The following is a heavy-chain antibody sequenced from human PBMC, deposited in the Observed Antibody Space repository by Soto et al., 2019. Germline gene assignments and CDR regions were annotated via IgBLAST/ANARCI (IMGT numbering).Heavy chain of an antibody. CDR1: GGSFSGYY. D-gene: IGHD3-16*02. V-gene: IGHV4-34*01. Sequence: PSETLSLTCAVYGGSFSGYYWGWIRQPPGKGLEWIGEISHSGSTNYNPSLKSRVTISVDTSKNQFSLKLSSVTAADTAVYYCARGPPIMITFGGVIVPNEYFQHWGQGTLVTVSS. CDR2: ISHSGST. CDR3: ARGPPIMITFGGVIVPNEYFQH. J-gene: IGHJ1*01.